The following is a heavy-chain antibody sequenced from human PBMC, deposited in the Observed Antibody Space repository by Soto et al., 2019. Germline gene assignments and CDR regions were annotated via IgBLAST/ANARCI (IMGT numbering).Heavy chain of an antibody. J-gene: IGHJ3*02. CDR1: GGTFSSYT. D-gene: IGHD4-17*01. V-gene: IGHV1-69*02. CDR2: IIPILGIA. CDR3: TRPRVRDYDDAFDI. Sequence: QVQLVQSGAEVKKPGSSVKVSCKASGGTFSSYTISWVRQAPGQGLEWMGRIIPILGIANYAQMFQGRVTITADKSTSTAYMELSSLRSEDTAVYYCTRPRVRDYDDAFDIWGQGTMVTVSS.